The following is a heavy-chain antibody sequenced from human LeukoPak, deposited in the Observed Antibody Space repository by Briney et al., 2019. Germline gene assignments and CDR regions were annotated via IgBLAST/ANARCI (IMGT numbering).Heavy chain of an antibody. CDR3: ARGRLTYYYYGMDV. J-gene: IGHJ6*02. Sequence: PSETLSLTCAVYGGSFSGYYWSWIRQPPGKGLEWIGEINHSGSTNYNPSLKSRVTISVDASKNQFSLKLSSVTAADTAVYYCARGRLTYYYYGMDVWGQGTTVTVSS. CDR2: INHSGST. D-gene: IGHD3-22*01. V-gene: IGHV4-34*01. CDR1: GGSFSGYY.